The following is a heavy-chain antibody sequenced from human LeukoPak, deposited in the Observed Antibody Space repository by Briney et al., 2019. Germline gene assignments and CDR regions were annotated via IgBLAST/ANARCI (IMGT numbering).Heavy chain of an antibody. CDR1: GGSFSGYY. Sequence: PSETLSLTCAVYGGSFSGYYWSWIRQPPGKGLEWIGEINHSGSTNYNPSLKSRVTISVDTSKNQFSLKLSSVTAADTAVYYCARTGAQYYGSGSYPDLDYWGQGTLVTVSS. V-gene: IGHV4-34*01. D-gene: IGHD3-10*01. CDR2: INHSGST. CDR3: ARTGAQYYGSGSYPDLDY. J-gene: IGHJ4*02.